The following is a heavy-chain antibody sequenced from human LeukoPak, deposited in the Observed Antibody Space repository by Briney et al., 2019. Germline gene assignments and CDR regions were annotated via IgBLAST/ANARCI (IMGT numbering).Heavy chain of an antibody. Sequence: GGSLRLSCAASGFTFSSYAMHWVRQAPGKGLEYVSAISSNGGSTYYANSVKGRFTISRDNSKNTLYLEMGSLRAEDMAVYYCARPLDATGFDYWGQGTLVTVSS. CDR1: GFTFSSYA. V-gene: IGHV3-64*01. CDR2: ISSNGGST. J-gene: IGHJ4*02. CDR3: ARPLDATGFDY. D-gene: IGHD2-15*01.